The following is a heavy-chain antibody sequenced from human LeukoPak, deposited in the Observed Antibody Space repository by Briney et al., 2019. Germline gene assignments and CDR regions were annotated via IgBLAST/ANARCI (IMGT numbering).Heavy chain of an antibody. D-gene: IGHD2-2*01. V-gene: IGHV3-30*03. CDR2: ISCDGSNK. Sequence: PGGPLRLSCAASGFTFSSYGMHWVRQAPGKGLEGVAVISCDGSNKTYADAVNGTFTTYRYNSRITLYLQMTRLRAEDPAVYYCTTDRTVVVPAAILSRHYYYGMDVWGQGTTVTVSS. CDR3: TTDRTVVVPAAILSRHYYYGMDV. CDR1: GFTFSSYG. J-gene: IGHJ6*02.